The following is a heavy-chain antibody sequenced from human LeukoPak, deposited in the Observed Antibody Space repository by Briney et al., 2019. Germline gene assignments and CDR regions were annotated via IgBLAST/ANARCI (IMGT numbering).Heavy chain of an antibody. J-gene: IGHJ5*02. D-gene: IGHD3-10*01. V-gene: IGHV4-61*08. CDR3: ARERYYGSGSYFDP. CDR1: GGSISSGGYS. CDR2: IYYSGST. Sequence: PSETLSLTCAVSGGSISSGGYSWSWIRQPPGKGLEWIGYIYYSGSTNYNPSLKSRVTISVDTSKNQFSLKLSSVTAADTAVYYCARERYYGSGSYFDPWGQGTLVTVSS.